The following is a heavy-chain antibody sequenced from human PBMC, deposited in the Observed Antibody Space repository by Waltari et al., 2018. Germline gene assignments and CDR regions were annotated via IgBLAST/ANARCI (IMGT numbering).Heavy chain of an antibody. Sequence: QVQLQESGPGLVKPSETLSLTCTVSGGPISSYYWSWIRPPAGNGLAWIGYIYYSGSTNYNPSLKSRVTISVDTSKNQFSLKLSSVTAADTAVYYCARSSGNREWYCGGDCPHNWFDPWGQGTLVTVSS. CDR3: ARSSGNREWYCGGDCPHNWFDP. D-gene: IGHD2-21*01. J-gene: IGHJ5*02. CDR1: GGPISSYY. CDR2: IYYSGST. V-gene: IGHV4-59*01.